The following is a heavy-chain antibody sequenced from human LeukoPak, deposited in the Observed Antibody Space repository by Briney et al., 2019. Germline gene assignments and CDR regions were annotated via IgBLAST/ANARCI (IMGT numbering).Heavy chain of an antibody. D-gene: IGHD1-26*01. CDR3: AKDRGRSGGSYRDY. CDR2: KRYDGSNK. J-gene: IGHJ4*02. V-gene: IGHV3-30*02. Sequence: PGGSLRLPCAASGFTFSSYGMHWVRQAPGKGLEWLAFKRYDGSNKYYADSVKGRFTISRDNSKNTLYLQMNSLRAEDTAVYYCAKDRGRSGGSYRDYWGQGTLVSVSS. CDR1: GFTFSSYG.